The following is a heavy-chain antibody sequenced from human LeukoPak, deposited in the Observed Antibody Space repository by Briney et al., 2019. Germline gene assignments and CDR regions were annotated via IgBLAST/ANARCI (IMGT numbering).Heavy chain of an antibody. D-gene: IGHD2-2*01. CDR1: GFTFSSYA. Sequence: GGSLRLSCAASGFTFSSYAMSWVRQAPGKGLEWVSAISGSGGSTYYADSVKGRFTISRDNSKNTLYLQMNSLRAEDTAVYYCAKDLVFRRYQLLPDAFDIWGQGTMVTVSS. V-gene: IGHV3-23*01. CDR2: ISGSGGST. J-gene: IGHJ3*02. CDR3: AKDLVFRRYQLLPDAFDI.